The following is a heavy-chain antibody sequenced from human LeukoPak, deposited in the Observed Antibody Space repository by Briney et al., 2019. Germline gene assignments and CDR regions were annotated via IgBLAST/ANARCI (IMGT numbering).Heavy chain of an antibody. CDR1: GFTFSNAW. CDR2: IKGKTDGGTT. J-gene: IGHJ4*02. CDR3: ALYGSGFYFDY. V-gene: IGHV3-15*01. Sequence: GGSLRLSCAASGFTFSNAWMSRVRQAPGKGLEWVGRIKGKTDGGTTDYAAPVKGRFTIPRDDSKNTVFLQMNSLKTEDTAVYYCALYGSGFYFDYWGQGTQVTVSS. D-gene: IGHD3-10*01.